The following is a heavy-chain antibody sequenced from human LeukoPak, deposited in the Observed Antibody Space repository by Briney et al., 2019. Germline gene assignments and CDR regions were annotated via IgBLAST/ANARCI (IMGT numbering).Heavy chain of an antibody. CDR2: IRQDGSEK. CDR1: GFTVNSNY. Sequence: GGSLRLSCAASGFTVNSNYVIWVRQAPGKGLEWVSNIRQDGSEKYYVDSVKGRFTISRDNAKNSLFLHMNSLRAEDTAVYYCARFYASDAFDIWGQGTMVSVSS. V-gene: IGHV3-7*04. CDR3: ARFYASDAFDI. J-gene: IGHJ3*02. D-gene: IGHD5/OR15-5a*01.